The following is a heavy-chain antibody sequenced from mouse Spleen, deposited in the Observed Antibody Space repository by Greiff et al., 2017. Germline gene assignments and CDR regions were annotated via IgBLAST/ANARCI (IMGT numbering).Heavy chain of an antibody. D-gene: IGHD4-1*01. V-gene: IGHV1-15*01. CDR1: GYTFTDYE. CDR3: TRVLTGTKYFDY. CDR2: IDPETGGT. J-gene: IGHJ2*01. Sequence: QVQLQQSGAELVRPGASVTLSCKASGYTFTDYEMHWVKQTPVHGLEWIGAIDPETGGTAYNQKFKGKAILTADKSSSTAYMELRSLTSEDSAVYYCTRVLTGTKYFDYWGQGTTLTFSS.